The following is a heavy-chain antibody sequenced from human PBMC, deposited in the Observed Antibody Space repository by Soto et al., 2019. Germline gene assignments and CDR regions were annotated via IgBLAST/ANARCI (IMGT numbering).Heavy chain of an antibody. D-gene: IGHD3-16*01. CDR1: GFTVSNNY. CDR2: IYSGGST. CDR3: AAYSHKGY. Sequence: ESGGDLAQPGGSLRLSCAASGFTVSNNYMSWVRQAPGKGLEWVSLIYSGGSTYYADSVKGRFTISRDSSKNTLYLQMNSRRAEDTAMYYCAAYSHKGYWGQGTLVTVSS. J-gene: IGHJ4*02. V-gene: IGHV3-66*01.